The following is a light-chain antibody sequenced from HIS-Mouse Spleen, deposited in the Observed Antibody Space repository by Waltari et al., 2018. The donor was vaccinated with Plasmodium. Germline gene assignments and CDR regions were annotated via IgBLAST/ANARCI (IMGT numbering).Light chain of an antibody. Sequence: DIQMTQSPSSLSASVRDRRTLTCQASQDISKYLKWDQQNTGKAPKLLIYDASNLETGVPSRFSGSGSGTDFTFTISSLQPEDIATYYCQQYDNLPYNFGQGTKLEIK. CDR1: QDISKY. CDR2: DAS. J-gene: IGKJ2*01. CDR3: QQYDNLPYN. V-gene: IGKV1-33*01.